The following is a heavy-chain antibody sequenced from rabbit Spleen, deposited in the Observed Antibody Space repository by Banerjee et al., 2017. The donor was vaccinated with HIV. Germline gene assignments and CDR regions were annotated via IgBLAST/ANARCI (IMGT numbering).Heavy chain of an antibody. CDR2: VDSGDGDT. V-gene: IGHV1S45*01. CDR3: TRDSIYGGYAGYGYFYFNL. CDR1: GFSFSNIYW. J-gene: IGHJ4*01. Sequence: QQQLEESGGGLVKPGGTLTLTCTASGFSFSNIYWICWVRQAPGKGLEWIACVDSGDGDTYYASWAKGRFTISKTSSTTVTLQVTSLTAADTATYFCTRDSIYGGYAGYGYFYFNLWGPGTLVTVS. D-gene: IGHD8-1*01.